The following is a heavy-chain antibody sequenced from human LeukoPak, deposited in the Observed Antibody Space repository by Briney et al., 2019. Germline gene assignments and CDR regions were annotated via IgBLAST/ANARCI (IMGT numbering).Heavy chain of an antibody. CDR2: ISNTGGST. J-gene: IGHJ6*02. CDR1: GFTHSDYA. CDR3: AKAGASDKYGIDV. V-gene: IGHV3-23*01. Sequence: GGSLRLSCGVSGFTHSDYAMTWVRRAPGKGLEWVSAISNTGGSTYYADSVKGRFTISRDKSKNRMYLQMNSLRHNDTATYYCAKAGASDKYGIDVWGQGTTVIVSS. D-gene: IGHD4/OR15-4a*01.